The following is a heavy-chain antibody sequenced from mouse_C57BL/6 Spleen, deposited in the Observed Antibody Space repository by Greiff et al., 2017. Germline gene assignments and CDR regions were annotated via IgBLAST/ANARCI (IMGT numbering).Heavy chain of an antibody. D-gene: IGHD1-1*01. V-gene: IGHV1-26*01. J-gene: IGHJ4*01. CDR1: GYTFTDYY. Sequence: VQLQQSGPELVKPGASVKISCKASGYTFTDYYLHWVKQSHGQSLEWIGDINPTNGGTSYNQKFKGKATLTVDNSSSTAYMELRSLTSEDSAVYDCARYYYGEWDAMDYWGQGTSVTVSS. CDR3: ARYYYGEWDAMDY. CDR2: INPTNGGT.